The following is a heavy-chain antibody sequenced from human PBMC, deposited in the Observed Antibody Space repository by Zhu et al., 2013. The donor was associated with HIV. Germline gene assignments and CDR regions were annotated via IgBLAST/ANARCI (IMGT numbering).Heavy chain of an antibody. D-gene: IGHD3-9*01. CDR3: ARLPDILTGYSKPYYYYYYMDV. CDR1: GYSISSGYY. Sequence: QVQLQESGPGLVKPSETLSLTCTVSGYSISSGYYWGWIRQPPGKGLEWIGSIYHSGSTYYNPSLKSRVTISVDTSKNQFSLKLSSVTAADTAVYYCARLPDILTGYSKPYYYYYYMDVWGKGTTVTVSS. V-gene: IGHV4-38-2*02. CDR2: IYHSGST. J-gene: IGHJ6*03.